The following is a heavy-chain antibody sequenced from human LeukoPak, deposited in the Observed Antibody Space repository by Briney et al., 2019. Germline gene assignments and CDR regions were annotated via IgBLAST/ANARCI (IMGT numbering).Heavy chain of an antibody. Sequence: SETLSLTCTVSGGSISSYYWSWIRQPPGKGLEWIGYIYYSGSTNYNPSLKSRVTISVDTSKNQFSLKLSSVTAADTAVYYCASSPPNGRSGRYDFDLWGRGTLVTVSS. J-gene: IGHJ2*01. CDR2: IYYSGST. CDR3: ASSPPNGRSGRYDFDL. CDR1: GGSISSYY. V-gene: IGHV4-59*01. D-gene: IGHD3-10*01.